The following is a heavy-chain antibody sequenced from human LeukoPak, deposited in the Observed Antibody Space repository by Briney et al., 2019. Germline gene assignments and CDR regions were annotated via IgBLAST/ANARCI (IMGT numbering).Heavy chain of an antibody. CDR1: GFTFSSYS. Sequence: GGSLRLSCAASGFTFSSYSMNWVRQAPGKGLEWVAFIRSDGSNEYYVDSLKGRFTISRDNSKNTLYLQMNSLRAEDTAVYYCAKDSPLYSSSAYYMDVWVKGTTVTVSS. J-gene: IGHJ6*03. CDR3: AKDSPLYSSSAYYMDV. D-gene: IGHD6-6*01. V-gene: IGHV3-30*02. CDR2: IRSDGSNE.